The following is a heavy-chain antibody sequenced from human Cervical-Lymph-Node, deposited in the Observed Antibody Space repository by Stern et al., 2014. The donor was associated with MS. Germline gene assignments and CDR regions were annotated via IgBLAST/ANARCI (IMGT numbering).Heavy chain of an antibody. J-gene: IGHJ5*02. CDR3: ARDGRDTMFDP. V-gene: IGHV7-4-1*02. Sequence: QVQLVQSGSELMKPGASAKVSCKASGYTFTSYAMNWVRQAPGQGLEWLGCINTNTGNPTYAQGFAGRCVFSVDTSVTTAYLQINSLEAADTAVYYCARDGRDTMFDPWGQGTLVTVSS. D-gene: IGHD5-24*01. CDR2: INTNTGNP. CDR1: GYTFTSYA.